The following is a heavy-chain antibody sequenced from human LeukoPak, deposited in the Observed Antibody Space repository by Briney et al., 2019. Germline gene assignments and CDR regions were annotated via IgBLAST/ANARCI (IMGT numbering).Heavy chain of an antibody. V-gene: IGHV4-34*01. Sequence: SETLSLTCAVYGGSFSGYYWSWIRQPPGKGLEWIGEINHSGSTNYNASLKSRVTISVDTSKNQFSLKLSSVTAADTAVYYCARATIGPYIDYWGQGTLVTVSS. J-gene: IGHJ4*02. CDR2: INHSGST. CDR1: GGSFSGYY. CDR3: ARATIGPYIDY.